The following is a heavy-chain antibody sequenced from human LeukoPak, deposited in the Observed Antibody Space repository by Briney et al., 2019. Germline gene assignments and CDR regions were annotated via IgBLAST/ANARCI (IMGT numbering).Heavy chain of an antibody. J-gene: IGHJ4*02. D-gene: IGHD4/OR15-4a*01. CDR3: ARDLDYAFDY. Sequence: GESLKISCAASGFTFSSFTMNWVRQAPGKGLEWVSYIYSSSSTISYADSVKGRFTISRDNAKSSLYLQMDSLRDGDTAVYYCARDLDYAFDYWGQGTLVTVSS. CDR2: IYSSSSTI. CDR1: GFTFSSFT. V-gene: IGHV3-48*02.